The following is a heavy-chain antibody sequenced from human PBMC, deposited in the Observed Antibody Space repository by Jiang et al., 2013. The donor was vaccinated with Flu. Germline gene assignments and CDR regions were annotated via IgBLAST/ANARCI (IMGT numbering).Heavy chain of an antibody. J-gene: IGHJ5*02. CDR1: GGSFSGYY. D-gene: IGHD2-2*01. CDR3: ARGFGVVPAATRDAWFDP. Sequence: SETLSLTCAVYGGSFSGYYWSWIRQPPGKGLEWIGEINHSGSTNYNPSLKSRVTISVDTSKNQFSLKLSSVTAADTAVYYCARGFGVVPAATRDAWFDPWGQGTLVTVSS. CDR2: INHSGST. V-gene: IGHV4-34*01.